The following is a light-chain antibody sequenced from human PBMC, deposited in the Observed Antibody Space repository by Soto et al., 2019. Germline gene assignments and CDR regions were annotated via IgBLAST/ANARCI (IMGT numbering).Light chain of an antibody. CDR1: QRISTN. CDR3: QQYDKWPLT. Sequence: EIVMTQSPATLSVSPGERASLSCRASQRISTNLAWYQQKPCQAPRLLIYGASTRATGIAARFSGSGSGTEFTLTITSPQSEDFAIYSCQQYDKWPLTFGPGTKVDIE. V-gene: IGKV3-15*01. J-gene: IGKJ3*01. CDR2: GAS.